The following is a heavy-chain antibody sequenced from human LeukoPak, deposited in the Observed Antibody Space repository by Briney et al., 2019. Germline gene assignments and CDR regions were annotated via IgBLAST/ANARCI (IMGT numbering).Heavy chain of an antibody. CDR3: AKAGTYSSGWYYYYGTDV. D-gene: IGHD6-19*01. CDR2: ISGSGGST. V-gene: IGHV3-23*01. J-gene: IGHJ6*02. CDR1: GFTFSSYA. Sequence: GGSLRLSCAASGFTFSSYAMSWVRQAPGKGLEWVSAISGSGGSTYYADSVKGRFTISRDNSKNTLYLQMNSLRAEDTAVYYCAKAGTYSSGWYYYYGTDVWGQGTTVTVSS.